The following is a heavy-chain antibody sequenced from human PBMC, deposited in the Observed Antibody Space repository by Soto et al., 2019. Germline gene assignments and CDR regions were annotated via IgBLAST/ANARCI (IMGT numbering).Heavy chain of an antibody. Sequence: VKVSCKASGYTFTSYAMHWVRQAPGQRLEWMGWINAGNGNTKYSQKFQGRVTITRDTSASTAYMELSSLRSEDTAVYYCATGITVADDKWFDPWGQGTLVTVSS. D-gene: IGHD6-19*01. V-gene: IGHV1-3*01. J-gene: IGHJ5*02. CDR1: GYTFTSYA. CDR2: INAGNGNT. CDR3: ATGITVADDKWFDP.